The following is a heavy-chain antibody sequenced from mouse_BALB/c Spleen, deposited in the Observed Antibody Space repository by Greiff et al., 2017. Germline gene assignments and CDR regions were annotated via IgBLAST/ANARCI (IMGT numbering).Heavy chain of an antibody. Sequence: QVQLQQSGAELVKPGASVKLSCKASGYTFTSYDINWVRQRPEQGLEWIGWIFPGDGSTKYNEKFKGKATLTTDKSSSTAYMQLSRLTSEDSAVYFCARGEYGNYVGYFDVWGAGTTVTVSS. CDR2: IFPGDGST. D-gene: IGHD2-10*02. CDR1: GYTFTSYD. V-gene: IGHV1S56*01. J-gene: IGHJ1*01. CDR3: ARGEYGNYVGYFDV.